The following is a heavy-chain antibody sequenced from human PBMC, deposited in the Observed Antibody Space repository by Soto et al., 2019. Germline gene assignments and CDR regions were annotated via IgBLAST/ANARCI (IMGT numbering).Heavy chain of an antibody. J-gene: IGHJ3*02. Sequence: EVQLFESGGGLVQPGGSLRLSCAASGFTFSSYAMSWVRQAPGKGLEWVSAISGSGGSTYYADSVKGRFTISRDNSKNTLYLQMNSLRAEDTAVYYCAARGGHIPHDHDAFDIWGQGTMVTVSS. CDR2: ISGSGGST. V-gene: IGHV3-23*01. D-gene: IGHD3-10*01. CDR1: GFTFSSYA. CDR3: AARGGHIPHDHDAFDI.